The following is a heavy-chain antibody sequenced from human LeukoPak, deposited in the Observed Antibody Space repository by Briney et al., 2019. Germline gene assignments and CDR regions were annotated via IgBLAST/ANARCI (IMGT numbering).Heavy chain of an antibody. J-gene: IGHJ3*02. V-gene: IGHV7-4-1*02. Sequence: ASVKVSCKASGYTFTNYAMNWVRQAPGQGLEWMGWINTNTGNPTYAQGFTGRFVFSLDTSVSTAYLQISSLKAEDTAMYYCARERRSSSPGEQQLVRAFDIWGQGTMVTVSS. CDR3: ARERRSSSPGEQQLVRAFDI. CDR2: INTNTGNP. CDR1: GYTFTNYA. D-gene: IGHD6-13*01.